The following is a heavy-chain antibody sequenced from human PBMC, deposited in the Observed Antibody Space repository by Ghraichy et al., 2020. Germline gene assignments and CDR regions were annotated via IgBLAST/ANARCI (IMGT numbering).Heavy chain of an antibody. V-gene: IGHV3-7*01. CDR3: ARGGIAVAEWHSYYFDY. CDR1: GFTFSSYW. D-gene: IGHD6-19*01. J-gene: IGHJ4*02. CDR2: IKQDGSEK. Sequence: GGSLRLSCAASGFTFSSYWMSWVRQAPGKGLEWVANIKQDGSEKYYVDSVKGRFTISRDNAKNSLYLQMNSLRAEDTAVYYCARGGIAVAEWHSYYFDYWGQGTLVTVSS.